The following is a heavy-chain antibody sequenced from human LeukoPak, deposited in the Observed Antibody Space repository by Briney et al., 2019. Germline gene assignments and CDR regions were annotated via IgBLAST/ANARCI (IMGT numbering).Heavy chain of an antibody. D-gene: IGHD2-2*01. CDR3: AKGAYCSSTSCPIDY. J-gene: IGHJ4*02. CDR2: ISGSGGST. Sequence: GGSLRLSCAAPGFTFSSYAISWVRQAPGKGLEWVSVISGSGGSTYYADSVEGRFTISRDNSKNTLYLQMNSLRAEDSAVYYCAKGAYCSSTSCPIDYWGQGTLVTVSS. CDR1: GFTFSSYA. V-gene: IGHV3-23*01.